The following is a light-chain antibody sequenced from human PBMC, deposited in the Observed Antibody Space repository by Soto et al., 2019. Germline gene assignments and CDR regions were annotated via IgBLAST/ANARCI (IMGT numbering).Light chain of an antibody. V-gene: IGKV1-39*01. CDR1: QNISSD. CDR2: GAS. Sequence: DIQMTQSPSSLSASVGDRVTITCRASQNISSDLSWYKQKRGKAPKRLIYGASSLQSRVPSRLSASGSGTDFTLTIRSQQPVDFATYYCHQSYSTPRTFSQGTKVDIK. CDR3: HQSYSTPRT. J-gene: IGKJ1*01.